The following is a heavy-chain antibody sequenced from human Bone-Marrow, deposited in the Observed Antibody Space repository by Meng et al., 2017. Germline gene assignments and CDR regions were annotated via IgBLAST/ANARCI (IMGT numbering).Heavy chain of an antibody. J-gene: IGHJ4*02. CDR2: INHNGST. Sequence: QVQVQQGGAGLLKPSETLSLTCAVYGGSFSGFYWNWFRQPPGKGLEWIAEINHNGSTNINPSLKSRVTILADTSKNQFSLKVRSVTAADTAVYYCAREAYSTSLSSATGFDYWGQGTLVTVSS. V-gene: IGHV4-34*01. CDR3: AREAYSTSLSSATGFDY. CDR1: GGSFSGFY. D-gene: IGHD6-13*01.